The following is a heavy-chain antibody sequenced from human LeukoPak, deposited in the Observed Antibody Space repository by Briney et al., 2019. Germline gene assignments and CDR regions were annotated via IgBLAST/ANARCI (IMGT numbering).Heavy chain of an antibody. Sequence: SETLSLTCTVSGYSISSGYYWGWIRQPPGQGLEWIGGIYHSGSTYYNPSLKSRVTISVDTSKNQFSLKLSSVTAADTAVYYCAREFVVVPAADSQDNWFDPWGQGTLVTVSS. V-gene: IGHV4-38-2*02. CDR2: IYHSGST. CDR1: GYSISSGYY. D-gene: IGHD2-2*01. CDR3: AREFVVVPAADSQDNWFDP. J-gene: IGHJ5*02.